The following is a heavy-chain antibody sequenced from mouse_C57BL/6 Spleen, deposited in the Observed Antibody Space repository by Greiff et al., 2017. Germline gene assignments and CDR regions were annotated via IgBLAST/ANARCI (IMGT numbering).Heavy chain of an antibody. Sequence: QVQLLQSGAELVKPGASVKLSCKASGYTFTSYWMHWVKQRPGRGLEWIGWIDPNSGGIKYNDKFKSKVTITVDKPASTAYMQLSSLTSGDTAVYYCARNYGSSWDYWGQGTTLTVSS. V-gene: IGHV1-72*01. D-gene: IGHD1-1*01. CDR3: ARNYGSSWDY. CDR2: IDPNSGGI. CDR1: GYTFTSYW. J-gene: IGHJ2*01.